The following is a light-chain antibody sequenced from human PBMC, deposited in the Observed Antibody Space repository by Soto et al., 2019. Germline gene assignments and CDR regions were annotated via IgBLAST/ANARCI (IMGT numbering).Light chain of an antibody. CDR1: QGISSF. J-gene: IGKJ5*01. CDR2: AAS. Sequence: IQLTQSPSSLSASIGDRVTITCRASQGISSFLAWYQQKPGKAPKLLIYAASTLQSGIPSRFSGSGSGTDFTLTISSLQPEDFATYYCQQLNNVSYPITFGQGTRWRL. CDR3: QQLNNVSYPIT. V-gene: IGKV1-9*01.